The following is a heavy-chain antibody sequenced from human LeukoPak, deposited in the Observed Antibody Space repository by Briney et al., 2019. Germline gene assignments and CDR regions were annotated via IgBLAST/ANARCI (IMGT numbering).Heavy chain of an antibody. J-gene: IGHJ4*02. CDR3: ARAQRGATTPFDY. Sequence: GASVTVSCKASGGTFSSYAISWVRQAPGQGLEWMGGIIPIFGTANYAQKFQGRVTITADESTSTAYMELSSLRSEDTAVYYCARAQRGATTPFDYWGQGTLVTVSS. CDR2: IIPIFGTA. CDR1: GGTFSSYA. D-gene: IGHD1-26*01. V-gene: IGHV1-69*13.